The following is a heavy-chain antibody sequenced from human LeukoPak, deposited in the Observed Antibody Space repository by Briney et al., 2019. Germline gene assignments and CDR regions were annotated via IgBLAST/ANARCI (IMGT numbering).Heavy chain of an antibody. CDR3: AKGFLAVAGTFDH. J-gene: IGHJ4*02. CDR2: ISGSVGST. D-gene: IGHD6-19*01. V-gene: IGHV3-23*01. CDR1: GFTFSSYA. Sequence: SGGSLRLSCAASGFTFSSYAMSWVRQAPGKGLEWVSVISGSVGSTYYADSVKGRFTISRDNSQNTLYLQMNSLRAEDTAIYYCAKGFLAVAGTFDHWGQGTLVTVSS.